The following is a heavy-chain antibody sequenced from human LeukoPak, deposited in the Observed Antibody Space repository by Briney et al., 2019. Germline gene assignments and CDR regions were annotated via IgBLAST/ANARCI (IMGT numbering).Heavy chain of an antibody. CDR2: IIPIFGTA. J-gene: IGHJ3*02. Sequence: SVKVSCKASGGTFSSYAISWVRQAPGQGLEWMGGIIPIFGTANYAQKFQGRVTITTDESTSTAYMELSSLRSEDTAVYYFAREGSTNDAFDIWGQGTMVTVSS. D-gene: IGHD2-15*01. V-gene: IGHV1-69*05. CDR3: AREGSTNDAFDI. CDR1: GGTFSSYA.